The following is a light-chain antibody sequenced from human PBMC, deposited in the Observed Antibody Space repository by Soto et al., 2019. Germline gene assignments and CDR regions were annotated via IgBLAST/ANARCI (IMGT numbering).Light chain of an antibody. J-gene: IGLJ1*01. CDR1: SSDVGGYNY. Sequence: QSALTQPPSASGSPGQSVTISCTGTSSDVGGYNYVSWYQQHPGKAPKLMIYEVSKRPSGVPDRFSGSESGNTASLTVSGLQAEDEADYYCSSYAGSNNYVFGSGTKV. CDR3: SSYAGSNNYV. CDR2: EVS. V-gene: IGLV2-8*01.